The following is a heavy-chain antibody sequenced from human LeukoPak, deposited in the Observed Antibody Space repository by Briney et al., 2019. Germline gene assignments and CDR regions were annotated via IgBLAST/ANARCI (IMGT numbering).Heavy chain of an antibody. Sequence: PGGSLRLSCAASGFSFSSYGLHWVRQAPGKGLEWVAVIYFDTKNIQYADSVKGRFTVSRDDSKNMLYLQMNSLRAEDTAVYYCARESCLNAVCYTGEGAFDIWGQGTMVTVSS. CDR3: ARESCLNAVCYTGEGAFDI. CDR1: GFSFSSYG. D-gene: IGHD2-8*01. CDR2: IYFDTKNI. V-gene: IGHV3-33*01. J-gene: IGHJ3*02.